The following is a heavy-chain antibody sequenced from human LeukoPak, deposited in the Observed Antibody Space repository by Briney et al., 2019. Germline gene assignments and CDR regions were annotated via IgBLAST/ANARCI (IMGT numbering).Heavy chain of an antibody. Sequence: ASVKVSCKASGYTFTGYYMHWVRQAPGQGLERMGWINPNSGGTNYAQKFQGRVTMTRDTSISTAYMELSRLRSDDTAVYYCARAGDHDYAVLIGYWGQGTLVTVSS. J-gene: IGHJ4*02. CDR3: ARAGDHDYAVLIGY. V-gene: IGHV1-2*02. D-gene: IGHD4-17*01. CDR1: GYTFTGYY. CDR2: INPNSGGT.